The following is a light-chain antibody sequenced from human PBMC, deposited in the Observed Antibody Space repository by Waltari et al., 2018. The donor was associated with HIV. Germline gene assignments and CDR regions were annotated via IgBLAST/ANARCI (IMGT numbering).Light chain of an antibody. CDR1: ESLFHSNGDTY. CDR3: MQATAFPRT. Sequence: DIVLTQTPLSSLVTVGQPASISCTSSESLFHSNGDTYLNWLQQRPGQAPRLLIYKVSYRFSGVPDRFSAGGAGTHFTLSINRVEPEVVGFYFCMQATAFPRTFGQGTKV. CDR2: KVS. J-gene: IGKJ1*01. V-gene: IGKV2-24*01.